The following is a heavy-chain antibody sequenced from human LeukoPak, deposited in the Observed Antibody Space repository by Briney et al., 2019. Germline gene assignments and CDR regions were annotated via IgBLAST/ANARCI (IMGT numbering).Heavy chain of an antibody. CDR1: SGSINYWNFY. CDR2: ISHSRSS. Sequence: SETLSLTCTVASGSINYWNFYWGWIRQSAGKGLEWMGSISHSRSSDYNPSLNSRISMSVDDSNNRYSLRLTSVSAADTAVYYCARLSFMHYPVSQSTPMGAFDVWGRGTVVTVSS. D-gene: IGHD3-16*01. CDR3: ARLSFMHYPVSQSTPMGAFDV. J-gene: IGHJ3*01. V-gene: IGHV4-39*01.